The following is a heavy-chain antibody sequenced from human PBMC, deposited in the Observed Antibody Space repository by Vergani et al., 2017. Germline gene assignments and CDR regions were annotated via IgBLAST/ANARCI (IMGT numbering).Heavy chain of an antibody. CDR1: GGTFSSYA. J-gene: IGHJ4*02. CDR3: ARGGRIQLWSAIDY. Sequence: QVQLVQSGAEVKKPGSSVKVSCKASGGTFSSYAISWVRQAPGQGLEWMGGIIPIFGTANYAQKFQCRVTITADKSTSAAYMELSSLRSEDTAVYYCARGGRIQLWSAIDYWGQGTLVTVSS. D-gene: IGHD5-18*01. V-gene: IGHV1-69*06. CDR2: IIPIFGTA.